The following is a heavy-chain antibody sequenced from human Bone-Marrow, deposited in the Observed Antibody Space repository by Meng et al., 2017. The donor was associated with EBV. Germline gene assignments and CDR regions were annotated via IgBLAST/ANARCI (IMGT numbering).Heavy chain of an antibody. CDR3: AKYSSSFVGPDEFDY. D-gene: IGHD2-15*01. CDR2: IREGGDTT. V-gene: IGHV3-23*01. CDR1: GFTFSKYA. Sequence: EVQLLESGGGFVQPGGSLSISCAASGFTFSKYAMTWVRQAPGKGLEWVSTIREGGDTTYFADSVKGRFIISRDNSKNTLYLQMHSLRAEDTAVYYCAKYSSSFVGPDEFDYWGQGTLVTVAS. J-gene: IGHJ4*02.